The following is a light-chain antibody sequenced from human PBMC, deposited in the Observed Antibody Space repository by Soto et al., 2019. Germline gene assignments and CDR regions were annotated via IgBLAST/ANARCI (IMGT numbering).Light chain of an antibody. V-gene: IGLV2-14*01. CDR3: GSYTSRSTIYV. J-gene: IGLJ1*01. CDR1: SSDVGGHDS. CDR2: EVN. Sequence: QSALTQPASVSGSPGQSITISCTGTSSDVGGHDSVSWYQHHTGKVPKLLIYEVNNRPSGVSNRFSGSKSGNTASLTISGLQAEDEADYYCGSYTSRSTIYVLGTGTKLTVL.